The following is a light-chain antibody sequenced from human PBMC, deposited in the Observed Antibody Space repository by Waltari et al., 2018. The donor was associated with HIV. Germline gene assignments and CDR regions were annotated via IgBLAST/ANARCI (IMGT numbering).Light chain of an antibody. J-gene: IGLJ2*01. Sequence: QSVLTQPPSVSAAPGQKVAISCSVNSSNIGNDFVSWYQHVPGSAPKLLIYDYDKRPSGIPDRVSGSKSGTSATLDITGLQTGDEADYYCGTWDRSMDGGVFGGGTKLTVL. CDR3: GTWDRSMDGGV. CDR2: DYD. CDR1: SSNIGNDF. V-gene: IGLV1-51*01.